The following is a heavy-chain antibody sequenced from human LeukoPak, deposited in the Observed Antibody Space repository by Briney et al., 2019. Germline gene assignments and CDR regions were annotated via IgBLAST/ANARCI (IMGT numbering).Heavy chain of an antibody. V-gene: IGHV1-18*01. D-gene: IGHD1-26*01. CDR1: GYTFTGYG. CDR3: ARAVYNHQGGERGSYGY. CDR2: ISAYNGNT. Sequence: ASVKVSCKASGYTFTGYGISWVRQAPGQGLEWMGWISAYNGNTNYAQKLQGRVTMTTDTSTSTAYMELRSLRSDDTAVYYCARAVYNHQGGERGSYGYWGQGTLVTVSS. J-gene: IGHJ4*02.